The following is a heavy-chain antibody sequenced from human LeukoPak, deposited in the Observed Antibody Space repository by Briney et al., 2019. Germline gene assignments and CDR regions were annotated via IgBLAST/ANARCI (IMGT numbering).Heavy chain of an antibody. V-gene: IGHV4-39*01. Sequence: SETLSLTCTVSGVSISSSNSYWGWVRQPPGKGLEWIVSIYYSGNTYYNASLKSQVSISIDTSKNQFSLRLTSVTAADTAVYYCARQTGSGLFILQGGQGTLVTVSS. J-gene: IGHJ4*02. CDR2: IYYSGNT. D-gene: IGHD3/OR15-3a*01. CDR1: GVSISSSNSY. CDR3: ARQTGSGLFILQ.